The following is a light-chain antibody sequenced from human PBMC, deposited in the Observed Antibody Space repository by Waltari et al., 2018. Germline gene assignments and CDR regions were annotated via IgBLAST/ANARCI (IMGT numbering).Light chain of an antibody. CDR3: SSYTSSYTLV. CDR2: DVS. V-gene: IGLV2-14*01. Sequence: QSALTQPASVSGSPGQSITISCTGTSSDVGGYNYVSWYQQYPGKAPKLIIYDVSNRPSGVSNRCSGSKSGNTASLTISGLQAEDEAEYYCSSYTSSYTLVFGTGTKVTVL. CDR1: SSDVGGYNY. J-gene: IGLJ1*01.